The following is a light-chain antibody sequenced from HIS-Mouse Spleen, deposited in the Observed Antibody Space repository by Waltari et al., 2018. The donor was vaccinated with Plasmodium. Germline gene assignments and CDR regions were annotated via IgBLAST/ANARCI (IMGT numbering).Light chain of an antibody. Sequence: IQMTQSPSSLSASVGDIFTITGQASQDITNYLTWYQQKPGKAPKLLIYDASNLETGVPSRFSGSGSGTDFTFTISSLQPEDIATYYCQQYDNLPYTFGQGTKLEIK. CDR2: DAS. CDR1: QDITNY. J-gene: IGKJ2*01. V-gene: IGKV1-33*01. CDR3: QQYDNLPYT.